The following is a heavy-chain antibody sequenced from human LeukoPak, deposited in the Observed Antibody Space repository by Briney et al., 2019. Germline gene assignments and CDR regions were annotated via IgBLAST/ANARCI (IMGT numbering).Heavy chain of an antibody. D-gene: IGHD1/OR15-1a*01. Sequence: PGGSLRLSCAASGFIFRIYGMHWVRQAPGKGLEWVALISYEGDSTYYADSVKGRFTISRDNAKNSLYLQMNSLGVEDTAVYYCARDGTKPVYWGQGTLVTVSS. CDR2: ISYEGDST. CDR3: ARDGTKPVY. V-gene: IGHV3-30*03. J-gene: IGHJ4*02. CDR1: GFIFRIYG.